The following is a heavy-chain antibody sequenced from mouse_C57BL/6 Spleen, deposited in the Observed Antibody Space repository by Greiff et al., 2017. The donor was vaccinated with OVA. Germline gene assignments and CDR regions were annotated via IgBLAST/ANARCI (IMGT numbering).Heavy chain of an antibody. CDR1: GFTFRDYG. Sequence: EVQLVESGGGLVKPGGSLKLSCAASGFTFRDYGMHWVRQAPEKGLEWVAYISSGSSTIYYADTVKGRFTISRDNAKNTLFLQMTSLRSEDTAMYYCARGGYYFDYWGQGTTLTVSS. CDR2: ISSGSSTI. V-gene: IGHV5-17*01. CDR3: ARGGYYFDY. J-gene: IGHJ2*01.